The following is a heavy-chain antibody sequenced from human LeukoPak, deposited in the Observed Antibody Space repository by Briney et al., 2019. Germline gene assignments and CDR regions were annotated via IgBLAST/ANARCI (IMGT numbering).Heavy chain of an antibody. CDR2: ISTSGSSR. D-gene: IGHD1-1*01. V-gene: IGHV3-11*01. CDR1: GFPLRDYY. CDR3: ARAAYNWN. J-gene: IGHJ4*02. Sequence: PGGSLRLSCAASGFPLRDYYMSWIRQAPGKGLEWVSYISTSGSSRYYADSVRGRFTISRDNTKNSIHLQMNNLRAEDSALYYCARAAYNWNWGQGTLVTVS.